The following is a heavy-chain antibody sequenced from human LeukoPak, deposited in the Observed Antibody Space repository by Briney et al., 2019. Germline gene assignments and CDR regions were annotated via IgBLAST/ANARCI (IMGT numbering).Heavy chain of an antibody. J-gene: IGHJ3*02. CDR1: GFTFSSYA. Sequence: GGSLRLSCAASGFTFSSYAMTWVRQAPGKGLEWVSAISGSGDITYYADSVKGRFTISRDNSKNTLYLQMDSLRAEDTALYHCARVYCSSTSCYEDDAFDIWGQGTMVTVSS. V-gene: IGHV3-23*01. D-gene: IGHD2-2*01. CDR2: ISGSGDIT. CDR3: ARVYCSSTSCYEDDAFDI.